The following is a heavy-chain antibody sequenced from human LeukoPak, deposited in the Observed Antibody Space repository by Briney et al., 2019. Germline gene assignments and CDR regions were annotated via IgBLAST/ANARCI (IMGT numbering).Heavy chain of an antibody. CDR1: GGSMSSYL. CDR3: ARASSGYDWNY. Sequence: SETLSLTCTVSGGSMSSYLWSWIRQPPGKGLEWIGYIYYSGSTNYNPSLESRVTISVDTSKNQFSLKLSSVTAADTAVYYCARASSGYDWNYWGQGTLVTVSS. D-gene: IGHD5-12*01. V-gene: IGHV4-59*01. J-gene: IGHJ4*02. CDR2: IYYSGST.